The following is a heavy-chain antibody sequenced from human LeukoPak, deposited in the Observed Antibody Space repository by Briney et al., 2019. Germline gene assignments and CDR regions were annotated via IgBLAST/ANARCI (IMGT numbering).Heavy chain of an antibody. V-gene: IGHV3-64*01. CDR2: ISSNGGST. CDR3: ARTYSGTFDAFDI. J-gene: IGHJ3*02. D-gene: IGHD1-26*01. CDR1: GGSISSYY. Sequence: ETLSLTCTVSGGSISSYYWSWIRQPPGKGLEYVSAISSNGGSTYYANSVKGRFTISRDNSKNTLYLQMGSLRAEDMAVYYCARTYSGTFDAFDIWGQGTMVTVSS.